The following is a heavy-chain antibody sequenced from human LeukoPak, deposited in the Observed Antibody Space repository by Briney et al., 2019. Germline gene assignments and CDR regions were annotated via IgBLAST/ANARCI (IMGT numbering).Heavy chain of an antibody. CDR2: IYYSGST. J-gene: IGHJ6*03. D-gene: IGHD5-18*01. CDR3: ARGLSGYSYGYNMDV. V-gene: IGHV4-59*01. CDR1: GGSISSYY. Sequence: PWETLSLTCTVSGGSISSYYWSWIRQPPGKGLEWIGYIYYSGSTNYNPSFKSRVTISVDTSKNQFSLKLSSVTAADTAVYYCARGLSGYSYGYNMDVWGKGTTVTASS.